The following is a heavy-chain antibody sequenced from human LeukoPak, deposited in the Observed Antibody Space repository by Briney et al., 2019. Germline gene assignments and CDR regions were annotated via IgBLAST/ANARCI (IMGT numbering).Heavy chain of an antibody. Sequence: GGSLRLSCAASGFTFSNSWMHWVRHVPGKGLLWVSRISNDGSSSIYADSVKGRFTISRDNAKNSLYLQMNSLRAEDTAVYYCARQGRRFGEFFYFDYWGQGTLVTVSS. V-gene: IGHV3-74*01. J-gene: IGHJ4*02. CDR2: ISNDGSSS. D-gene: IGHD3-10*01. CDR3: ARQGRRFGEFFYFDY. CDR1: GFTFSNSW.